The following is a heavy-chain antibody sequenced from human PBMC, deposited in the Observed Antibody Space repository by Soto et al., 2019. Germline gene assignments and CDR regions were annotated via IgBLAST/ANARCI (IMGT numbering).Heavy chain of an antibody. CDR2: IIPILGIA. V-gene: IGHV1-69*02. CDR1: GGTFSSYT. Sequence: SVKVSCKASGGTFSSYTISWVRQAPGQGLEWMGRIIPILGIANYAQKFQGRVTITADKSTSTAYMELSSLRAEDTAVYYCARGSRMIEVVTNFYYYGMDVWGQGTAVTVSS. CDR3: ARGSRMIEVVTNFYYYGMDV. J-gene: IGHJ6*02. D-gene: IGHD3-22*01.